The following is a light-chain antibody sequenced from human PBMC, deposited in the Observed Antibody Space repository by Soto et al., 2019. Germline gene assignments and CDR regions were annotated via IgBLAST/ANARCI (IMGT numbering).Light chain of an antibody. CDR3: QQYGSSLT. Sequence: ELALTQSPGTLSLSPGERATLSCRASQSVYNNYIAWYQQKPGQAPRTVIYGASIRATGIPDSFSGSGSGTEFTLSIRRLEPADSAVYYCQQYGSSLTCGGGTKVDIK. V-gene: IGKV3-20*01. CDR2: GAS. CDR1: QSVYNNY. J-gene: IGKJ4*01.